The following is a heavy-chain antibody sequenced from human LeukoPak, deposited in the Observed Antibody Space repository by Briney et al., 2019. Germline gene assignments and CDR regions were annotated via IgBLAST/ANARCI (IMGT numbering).Heavy chain of an antibody. CDR2: ISSSSSYI. D-gene: IGHD3-16*01. CDR1: GFTFSSYS. Sequence: GGSLRLSCAASGFTFSSYSMNWVRQAPGKGLEWVSSISSSSSYIYYADSVKGRFTISRDNAKNSLYLQMNSLRAEDTAVYYCARVYLPTSYYYYYYTDVWGKGTTVTVSS. J-gene: IGHJ6*03. V-gene: IGHV3-21*01. CDR3: ARVYLPTSYYYYYYTDV.